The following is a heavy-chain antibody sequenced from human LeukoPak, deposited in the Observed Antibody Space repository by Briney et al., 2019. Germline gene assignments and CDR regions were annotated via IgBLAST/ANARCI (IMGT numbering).Heavy chain of an antibody. CDR1: GGTFSSYA. J-gene: IGHJ1*01. Sequence: SVKVSCKASGGTFSSYAISWVRQAPGQGLEWMGRIIPILGIANYAQKFQGRVTITADESTSTAYMELNSLRAEDTAVYYCANFKLGQYSTLPQYFQHWGQGTLVTVSS. CDR3: ANFKLGQYSTLPQYFQH. CDR2: IIPILGIA. V-gene: IGHV1-69*04. D-gene: IGHD6-6*01.